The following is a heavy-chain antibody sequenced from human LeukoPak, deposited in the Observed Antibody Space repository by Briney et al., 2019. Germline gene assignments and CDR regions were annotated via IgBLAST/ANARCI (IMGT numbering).Heavy chain of an antibody. V-gene: IGHV4-59*11. CDR2: VHGSGSA. CDR3: ARDIRGKPKIRDFYLDV. CDR1: GHSISTQF. Sequence: SETLSLTCGVSGHSISTQFRSWIRQPPGKGLEWLGYVHGSGSANYNPSLKSRVNISIDTSKSPFSLRLSSVTAANTAVYYSARDIRGKPKIRDFYLDVWGKGTTVTVSS. D-gene: IGHD5-12*01. J-gene: IGHJ6*04.